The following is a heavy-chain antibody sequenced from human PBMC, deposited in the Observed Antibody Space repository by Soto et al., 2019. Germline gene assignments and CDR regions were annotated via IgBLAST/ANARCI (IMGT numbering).Heavy chain of an antibody. V-gene: IGHV3-48*03. CDR1: GFTFSSYE. CDR3: ARVENYYYYGMDV. CDR2: ISSSGSTI. Sequence: PGGSLRLSCAASGFTFSSYEMTWVRQAPGKGLEWVSYISSSGSTIYYADSVKGRFTISRDNAKNSLYLQMNSLRAEDTAVYYCARVENYYYYGMDVWGQGTTVTVSS. J-gene: IGHJ6*02. D-gene: IGHD3-3*01.